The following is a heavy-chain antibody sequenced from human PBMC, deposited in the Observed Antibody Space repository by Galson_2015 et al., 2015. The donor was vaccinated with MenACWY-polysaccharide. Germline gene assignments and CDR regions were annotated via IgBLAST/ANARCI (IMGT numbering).Heavy chain of an antibody. CDR3: ARLDGYNRYEFDY. CDR2: IYSGGST. V-gene: IGHV3-53*01. D-gene: IGHD5-24*01. J-gene: IGHJ4*02. CDR1: GFTASNNY. Sequence: SLRLSCAASGFTASNNYMSWVRQAPGQGLEWVSVIYSGGSTYYADSVKGRFTISRDNSKNTLYLQMNSLRAEDTAVYYCARLDGYNRYEFDYWGQGTLVTVSS.